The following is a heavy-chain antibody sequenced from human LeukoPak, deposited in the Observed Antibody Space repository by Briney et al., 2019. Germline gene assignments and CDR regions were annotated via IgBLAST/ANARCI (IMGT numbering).Heavy chain of an antibody. Sequence: GASVKVSCKASGGTFSSYAISWVRQAPGQGLEWMGGIIPIFGTANYAQKFQGRVTITADKSTSTAYMELSSLRAEDTAVYYCAKGDFYDFWSGYYTLDYWGQGTLVTVSS. J-gene: IGHJ4*02. CDR1: GGTFSSYA. D-gene: IGHD3-3*01. CDR3: AKGDFYDFWSGYYTLDY. CDR2: IIPIFGTA. V-gene: IGHV1-69*06.